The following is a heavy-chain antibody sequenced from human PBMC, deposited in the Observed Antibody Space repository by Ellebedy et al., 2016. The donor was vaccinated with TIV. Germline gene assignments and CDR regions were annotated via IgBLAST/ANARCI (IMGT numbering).Heavy chain of an antibody. J-gene: IGHJ4*02. CDR1: GGSISSYY. CDR3: ASAPNLYYFDY. D-gene: IGHD1-14*01. CDR2: MYYSGST. V-gene: IGHV4-59*01. Sequence: SETLSLXXTVSGGSISSYYWSWIRQPPGKGLEWIGYMYYSGSTNYNPSLQGRATISVDTSKNQFSLRLSSVTAAGAAVYYCASAPNLYYFDYWGQGTLVTVSS.